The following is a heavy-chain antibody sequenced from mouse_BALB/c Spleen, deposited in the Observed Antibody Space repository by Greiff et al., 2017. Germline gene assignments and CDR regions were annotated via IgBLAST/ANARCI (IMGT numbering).Heavy chain of an antibody. Sequence: DVMLVESGGGLVKPGGSLKLSCAASGFTFSDYYMYWVRQTPEKRLEWVATISDGGSYTYYPDSVKGRFTISRDTAKNNLYLQMSSLKSEDTAMYSCARDRGYYGSSYAFDYWGQGTTLTVSS. J-gene: IGHJ2*01. CDR2: ISDGGSYT. V-gene: IGHV5-4*02. CDR3: ARDRGYYGSSYAFDY. D-gene: IGHD1-1*01. CDR1: GFTFSDYY.